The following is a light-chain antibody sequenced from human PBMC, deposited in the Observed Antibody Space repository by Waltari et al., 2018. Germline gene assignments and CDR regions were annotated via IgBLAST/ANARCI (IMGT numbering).Light chain of an antibody. Sequence: EVMMTQSPATLSASPGERVTLSCRASQTVSGNLAWYQQKPGQDPRLLIYGASTRATGIPARFSGSGSGAEFTLTISSLQSEDSAVYYCQQYNHWWTFGQGTKVEIK. V-gene: IGKV3-15*01. CDR3: QQYNHWWT. CDR2: GAS. CDR1: QTVSGN. J-gene: IGKJ1*01.